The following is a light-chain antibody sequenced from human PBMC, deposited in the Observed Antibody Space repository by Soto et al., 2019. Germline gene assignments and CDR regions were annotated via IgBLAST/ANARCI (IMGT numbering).Light chain of an antibody. CDR1: SSNIGNGY. CDR2: KNN. Sequence: QSVLTQPPSASGTPGQRVSISCSGSSSNIGNGYVYWYQQLPGTAPKLLIYKNNQRPSGVPDRFSGSKSGTSASLAISGLRSEDEADYYCTTWDDSLSGRVFGGGTKLTVL. V-gene: IGLV1-47*01. J-gene: IGLJ3*02. CDR3: TTWDDSLSGRV.